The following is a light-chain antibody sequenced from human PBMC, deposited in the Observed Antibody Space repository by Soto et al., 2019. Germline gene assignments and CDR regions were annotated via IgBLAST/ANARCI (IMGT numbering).Light chain of an antibody. Sequence: EIVMTQSPATLSVSPGEKATLSCRASQSVSTNLAWYQQKPGQAPRLLIYGASTRATGVPARFSDSGSETDFTLTISALEPEDFALYFCQQYERPPFAFGQGTRLEI. CDR2: GAS. J-gene: IGKJ2*01. CDR3: QQYERPPFA. V-gene: IGKV3-15*01. CDR1: QSVSTN.